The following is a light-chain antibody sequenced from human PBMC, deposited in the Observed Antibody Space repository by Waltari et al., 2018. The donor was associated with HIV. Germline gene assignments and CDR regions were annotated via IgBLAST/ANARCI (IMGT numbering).Light chain of an antibody. V-gene: IGKV1-39*01. J-gene: IGKJ3*01. Sequence: DIQMTQSPSPLSASVGDTVVISCRASQYISTYLSWYQKKPGKAPRLLIYAASSLQRGVPSRFSGSGSGTDFTLTINGLQAEDFATYYCQQSFSSPPLTFGPGTTVEIK. CDR1: QYISTY. CDR3: QQSFSSPPLT. CDR2: AAS.